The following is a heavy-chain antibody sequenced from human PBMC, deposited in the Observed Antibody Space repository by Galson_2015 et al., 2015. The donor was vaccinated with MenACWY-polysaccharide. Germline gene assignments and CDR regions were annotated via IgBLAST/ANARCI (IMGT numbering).Heavy chain of an antibody. CDR2: ISKSGNDM. J-gene: IGHJ6*02. CDR3: AKDCHNYCMDV. V-gene: IGHV3-21*06. Sequence: SLRLSCAGSGFRVNTYYMNWVRQTPGKGLEWVSSISKSGNDMQHTVSVRGRFTISRDIAKNSLFLQMNSLGDEDTAIYYCAKDCHNYCMDVWGHGTTVTVSS. CDR1: GFRVNTYY.